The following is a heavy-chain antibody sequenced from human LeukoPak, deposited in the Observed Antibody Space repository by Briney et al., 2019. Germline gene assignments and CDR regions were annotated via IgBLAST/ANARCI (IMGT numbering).Heavy chain of an antibody. CDR3: HVTSVPGYCSSTSCYGDFDY. J-gene: IGHJ4*02. CDR1: GYTLTELS. D-gene: IGHD2-2*03. CDR2: FDPEDGET. Sequence: ASVKVSCKVSGYTLTELSMHWVRQAPGKGLEWMGGFDPEDGETIYARKFQGRVTMTEDTSTDTAYMELSSLRSEDTAVYYCHVTSVPGYCSSTSCYGDFDYWGQGTLVTVSS. V-gene: IGHV1-24*01.